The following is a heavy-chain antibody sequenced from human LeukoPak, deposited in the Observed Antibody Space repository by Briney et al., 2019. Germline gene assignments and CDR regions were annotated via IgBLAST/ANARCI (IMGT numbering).Heavy chain of an antibody. CDR2: IHYTGAT. Sequence: AETLSLTCAVYGGTFRGYYWSWIRQPPGKGLEWIGEIHYTGATSYKQSLKSRVTISGDPSKNQVSLRVYSVTAADTAVYYCARGVLGPYYFDLWGRGTLVTVSS. CDR1: GGTFRGYY. V-gene: IGHV4-34*01. D-gene: IGHD7-27*01. CDR3: ARGVLGPYYFDL. J-gene: IGHJ2*01.